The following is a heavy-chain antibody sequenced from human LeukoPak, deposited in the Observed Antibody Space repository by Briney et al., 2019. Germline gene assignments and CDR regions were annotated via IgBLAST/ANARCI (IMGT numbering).Heavy chain of an antibody. CDR1: GYTFTGYY. J-gene: IGHJ4*02. Sequence: ASVKVSCTTSGYTFTGYYMHWVRQAPGQGLEWMGWINPNSGATNYVQEFQGRVTMTRDTSITTAYMELSGLRSDDTAVYYCAREGREFGPHKLAGFDYWGQGTLVTVSS. V-gene: IGHV1-2*02. D-gene: IGHD3-10*01. CDR3: AREGREFGPHKLAGFDY. CDR2: INPNSGAT.